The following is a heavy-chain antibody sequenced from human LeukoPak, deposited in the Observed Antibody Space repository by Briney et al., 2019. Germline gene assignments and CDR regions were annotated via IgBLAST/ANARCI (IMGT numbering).Heavy chain of an antibody. CDR3: ARDRRAGANTLRSQFDY. Sequence: GRSLRLSFAASGFTFSSYAMHWVRQAPGKGLEWVAVISYDGSNKYYADSVKGRFTISRDNSKNTLYLQMNSLRAEDTAVYYCARDRRAGANTLRSQFDYWGQGTLVTVSS. CDR2: ISYDGSNK. D-gene: IGHD5-24*01. J-gene: IGHJ4*02. V-gene: IGHV3-30-3*01. CDR1: GFTFSSYA.